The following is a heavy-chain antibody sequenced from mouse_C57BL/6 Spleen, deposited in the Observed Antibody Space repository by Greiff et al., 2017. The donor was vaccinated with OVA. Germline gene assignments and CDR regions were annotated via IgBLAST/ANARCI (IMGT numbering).Heavy chain of an antibody. D-gene: IGHD2-4*01. CDR3: ARGLRRGYAMDY. V-gene: IGHV1-69*01. J-gene: IGHJ4*01. CDR2: IDPSDSYT. CDR1: GYTFTSYW. Sequence: QVQLQQPGAELVMPGASVKLSCKASGYTFTSYWMHWVKQRPGQGLEWIGEIDPSDSYTNYNQKFKGKSTWTVDKSSSTAYMQLSSLTSEDSAVYYCARGLRRGYAMDYWGQGTSVTVSS.